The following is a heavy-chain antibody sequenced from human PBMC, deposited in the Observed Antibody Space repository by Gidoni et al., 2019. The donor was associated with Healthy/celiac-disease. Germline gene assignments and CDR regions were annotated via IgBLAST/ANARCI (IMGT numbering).Heavy chain of an antibody. CDR3: ARDLRRRGGEGYSSSWYYWYFDL. V-gene: IGHV3-11*05. CDR1: GFTFSDYY. J-gene: IGHJ2*01. Sequence: QVQLVESGGGLVKPGGSLRISCAASGFTFSDYYMSWIRQAPGKGLEWVSYISSSSSYTNYADSVKGRFTISRDNAKNSLYLQMNSLRAEDTAVYYCARDLRRRGGEGYSSSWYYWYFDLWGRGTLVTVSS. CDR2: ISSSSSYT. D-gene: IGHD6-13*01.